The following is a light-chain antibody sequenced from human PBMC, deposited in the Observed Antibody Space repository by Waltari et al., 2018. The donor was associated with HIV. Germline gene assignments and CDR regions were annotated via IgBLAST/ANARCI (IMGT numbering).Light chain of an antibody. CDR2: DVS. Sequence: QSALTQPRSVSGPPGQSVTISCTGTTSDVGGYNYVSWYQQHPGKAPKLMIYDVSKRPSGVPDRFSGSKSGNTASLTISGLQAEDEADYYCCSYAGSYTFFGTGTKVTVL. V-gene: IGLV2-11*01. J-gene: IGLJ1*01. CDR3: CSYAGSYTF. CDR1: TSDVGGYNY.